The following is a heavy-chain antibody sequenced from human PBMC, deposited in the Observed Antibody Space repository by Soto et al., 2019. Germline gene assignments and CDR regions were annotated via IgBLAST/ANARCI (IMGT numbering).Heavy chain of an antibody. V-gene: IGHV5-10-1*01. CDR3: ARQGYLGAFDF. J-gene: IGHJ3*01. D-gene: IGHD1-1*01. CDR2: IDPSDSYN. Sequence: GESLKISCKASGYRFTSYWITWVRQMPGKGLEWMGKIDPSDSYNNYSPSFQGHVTISADKSISTAYLQWSSLKASDTAMYYCARQGYLGAFDFWGKGTMVTVSS. CDR1: GYRFTSYW.